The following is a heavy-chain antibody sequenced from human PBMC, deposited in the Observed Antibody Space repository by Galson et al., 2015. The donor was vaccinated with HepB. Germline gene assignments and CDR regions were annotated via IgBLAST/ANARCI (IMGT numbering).Heavy chain of an antibody. D-gene: IGHD2-15*01. Sequence: SLRLSCAASGFTFSSYGMHWVRQAPGKGLEWVAVISYDGSNKYYADSVKGRFTISRDNSKNTLYLQMNSLRAEDTAVYYCAKDSRSGSPGYWGQGTLVTVSS. CDR2: ISYDGSNK. J-gene: IGHJ4*02. V-gene: IGHV3-30*18. CDR1: GFTFSSYG. CDR3: AKDSRSGSPGY.